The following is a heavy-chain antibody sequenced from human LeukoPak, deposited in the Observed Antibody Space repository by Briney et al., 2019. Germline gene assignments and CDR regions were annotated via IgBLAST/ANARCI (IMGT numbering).Heavy chain of an antibody. CDR2: INSDGSST. CDR1: GFTFSSYW. CDR3: AREEGYSYGPFDY. J-gene: IGHJ4*02. Sequence: GGSLRLSCAASGFTFSSYWMHWVRQAPGKGLVWVSRINSDGSSTSYADSVKGRFTISRDNAKNTLYLQMNSLRAEDTAVYYCAREEGYSYGPFDYWGQGTLVTVSS. V-gene: IGHV3-74*01. D-gene: IGHD5-18*01.